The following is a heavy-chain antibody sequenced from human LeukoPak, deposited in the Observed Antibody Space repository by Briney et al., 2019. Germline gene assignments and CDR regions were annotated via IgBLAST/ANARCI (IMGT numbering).Heavy chain of an antibody. Sequence: SGESLKISCKGSGYRFTSYWIGWVRQMPGKGLKWMGIIYPGDSDARYSPSFQGQVTISADKSISTAYLQWSSLKASDTAMYYCARFRVGSCTETNCSGGSCCPYYFDYWGQGTLVTVSS. J-gene: IGHJ4*02. CDR1: GYRFTSYW. CDR2: IYPGDSDA. CDR3: ARFRVGSCTETNCSGGSCCPYYFDY. V-gene: IGHV5-51*01. D-gene: IGHD2-15*01.